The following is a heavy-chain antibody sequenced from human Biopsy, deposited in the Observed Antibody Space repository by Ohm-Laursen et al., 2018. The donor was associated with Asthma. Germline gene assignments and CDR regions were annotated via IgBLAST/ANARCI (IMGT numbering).Heavy chain of an antibody. D-gene: IGHD6-13*01. Sequence: GASVKVSCKASGYPFIGYHIHWMRQAPGQGLEWMGRINPNSGATNYAQKFQGRVTMTRDTSINTAYMEVSRLRSDDTAVYYCARGQKSAGDRWFDLWGQGTLVTVSS. CDR3: ARGQKSAGDRWFDL. V-gene: IGHV1-2*06. CDR2: INPNSGAT. CDR1: GYPFIGYH. J-gene: IGHJ5*02.